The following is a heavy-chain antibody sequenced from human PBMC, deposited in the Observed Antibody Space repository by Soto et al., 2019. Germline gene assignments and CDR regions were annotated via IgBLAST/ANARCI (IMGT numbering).Heavy chain of an antibody. V-gene: IGHV3-13*05. CDR1: GFTFRNYD. CDR3: ARTDRDFYGLEV. J-gene: IGHJ6*02. CDR2: ISAAGDP. Sequence: EVQLVESGGGLVQPGGSLRLSCEASGFTFRNYDMHWVRQGTGKGLEWVSGISAAGDPDYADSVEGRFTISRENAQNSFFLQMNSLRVGDTAVYYCARTDRDFYGLEVWRQGTTVIVSS.